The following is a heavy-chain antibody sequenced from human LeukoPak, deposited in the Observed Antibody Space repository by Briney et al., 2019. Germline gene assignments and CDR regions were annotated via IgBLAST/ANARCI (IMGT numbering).Heavy chain of an antibody. CDR2: ISSSGSTI. CDR1: GFTFSDYY. Sequence: GSLRLSCAASGFTFSDYYMSWIRQAPGKGLEWVSCISSSGSTIYYVDSVKGRFTVSRDNAKNSLYLQMNSLRAEDTAVYYCARNIGGINYDYVWGSYRFRFDPWGQGTLVTVSS. V-gene: IGHV3-11*04. D-gene: IGHD3-16*02. CDR3: ARNIGGINYDYVWGSYRFRFDP. J-gene: IGHJ5*02.